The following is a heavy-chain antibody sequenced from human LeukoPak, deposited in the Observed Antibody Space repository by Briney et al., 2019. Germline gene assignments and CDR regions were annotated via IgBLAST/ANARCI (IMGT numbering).Heavy chain of an antibody. CDR2: IYYSGST. D-gene: IGHD6-19*01. CDR1: GGSLSSYY. V-gene: IGHV4-59*01. J-gene: IGHJ2*01. Sequence: SETLSLTCTVSGGSLSSYYWSWIRQPPGKGLEWIGYIYYSGSTNYNPSLKSRVTISVDTSKNQFSLKLSSVTAADTAVYYCARGRGIAVAGTGRLRWYFDLWGRGTLVTVSS. CDR3: ARGRGIAVAGTGRLRWYFDL.